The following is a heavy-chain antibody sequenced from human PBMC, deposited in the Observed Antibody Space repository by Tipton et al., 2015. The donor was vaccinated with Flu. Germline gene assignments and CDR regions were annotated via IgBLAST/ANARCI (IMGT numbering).Heavy chain of an antibody. Sequence: PGLVKPSETLSLTCTVSGGSINSYFWSWIRQPPGKGLEWIGGISYSGNTYYNPSLKSRVVISVDTSQNQFSLKLTSVTAADTAVYYCARLSYYDVDLKNFYFEDWGQGTLVTVSS. CDR2: ISYSGNT. D-gene: IGHD3-10*02. CDR3: ARLSYYDVDLKNFYFED. CDR1: GGSINSYF. J-gene: IGHJ4*02. V-gene: IGHV4-59*05.